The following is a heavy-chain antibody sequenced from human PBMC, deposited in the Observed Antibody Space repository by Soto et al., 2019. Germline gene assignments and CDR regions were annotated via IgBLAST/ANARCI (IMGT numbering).Heavy chain of an antibody. CDR1: GDTFTSYY. CDR2: INPHGGST. V-gene: IGHV1-46*01. CDR3: ARSSGGNFGIIIEGSNWFDP. J-gene: IGHJ5*02. Sequence: ASVKVSCKAPGDTFTSYYLNWVRQAPGQGLEWMGVINPHGGSTKYAQKFQGRITMTRDTSRSTVYMELSSLRSDDTAIYYCARSSGGNFGIIIEGSNWFDPWGQGTLVTVAS. D-gene: IGHD3-3*01.